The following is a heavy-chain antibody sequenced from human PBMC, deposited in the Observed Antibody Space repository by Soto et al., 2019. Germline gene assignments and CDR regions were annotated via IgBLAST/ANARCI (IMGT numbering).Heavy chain of an antibody. V-gene: IGHV1-8*01. J-gene: IGHJ4*02. CDR2: MNPNSGNT. D-gene: IGHD3-3*01. Sequence: ASVKVSCKASGYTFTSYDINWVRQATGQGLEWMGWMNPNSGNTGYAQKFQGRVTMTRNTSISTAYMELSSLRSEDTAVYYCARIIKYYDFWSGHPRGYFDYWGQGTLVTVSS. CDR1: GYTFTSYD. CDR3: ARIIKYYDFWSGHPRGYFDY.